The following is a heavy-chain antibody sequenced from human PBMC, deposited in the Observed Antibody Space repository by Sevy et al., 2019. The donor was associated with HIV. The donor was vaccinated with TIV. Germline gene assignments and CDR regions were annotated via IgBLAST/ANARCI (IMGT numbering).Heavy chain of an antibody. CDR1: GFSFNNHW. Sequence: EGSLRLSCAASGFSFNNHWMSWVRQAPEKGLEWVANIKHDGSEKYYADSLEGRFAVSRDNAKNSLFLQINSLRVEDTAVYFCARLPTGLQSFNYLLSTYFDSWGQGTLVTVSS. V-gene: IGHV3-7*01. D-gene: IGHD3-9*01. CDR3: ARLPTGLQSFNYLLSTYFDS. J-gene: IGHJ4*02. CDR2: IKHDGSEK.